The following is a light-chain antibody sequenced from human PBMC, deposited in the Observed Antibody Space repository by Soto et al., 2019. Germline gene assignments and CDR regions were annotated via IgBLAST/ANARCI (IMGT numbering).Light chain of an antibody. Sequence: QSALTQPASVSGSPGQSITISCTGTRSDVGGYNYVSWYQQHPGKAPKLMIYDVSNRPSGVSNRFSGSKYGNTASLTISGLQAEDEADYYCSSYSSSSTLFGGGTKLTVL. J-gene: IGLJ2*01. CDR3: SSYSSSSTL. CDR1: RSDVGGYNY. V-gene: IGLV2-14*01. CDR2: DVS.